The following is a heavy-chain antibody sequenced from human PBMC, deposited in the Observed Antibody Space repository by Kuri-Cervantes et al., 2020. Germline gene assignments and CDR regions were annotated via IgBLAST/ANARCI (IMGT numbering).Heavy chain of an antibody. V-gene: IGHV3-21*01. Sequence: GESLKISCAASGFTVSSNYMNWVRQAPGKGLEWVSSISSSGIYIYYADSLKGRFTISRDNSKNTLYLQMNSLRTEDTAVYYCARGPDTAMMYYFDYWGQGTRVTCAS. D-gene: IGHD5-18*01. CDR2: ISSSGIYI. CDR1: GFTVSSNY. CDR3: ARGPDTAMMYYFDY. J-gene: IGHJ4*02.